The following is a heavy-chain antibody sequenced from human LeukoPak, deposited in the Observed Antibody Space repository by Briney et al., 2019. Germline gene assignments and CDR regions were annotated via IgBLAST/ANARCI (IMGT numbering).Heavy chain of an antibody. J-gene: IGHJ4*02. V-gene: IGHV3-23*01. CDR2: ISVSGNT. D-gene: IGHD2-15*01. CDR1: GFTLSSYA. Sequence: PGGSPRLSCAASGFTLSSYAMSWVRQGPGKGLEWVSAISVSGNTYHADSVKGRFTISRDSSKNTLYLQMNSLRAGDAAVYYCAKAPVTTCSGAYCSPFDYWSQGTLVTVSS. CDR3: AKAPVTTCSGAYCSPFDY.